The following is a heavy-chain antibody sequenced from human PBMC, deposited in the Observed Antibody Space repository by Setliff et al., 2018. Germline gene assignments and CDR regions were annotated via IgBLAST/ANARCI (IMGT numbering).Heavy chain of an antibody. J-gene: IGHJ4*02. CDR1: GYTFNSYG. Sequence: ASVKVSCKASGYTFNSYGISWVRQAPGQGLEWMGWISRYDGNTRYARKIQGRVTMTTDTSTTTAYMELRSLTSDDTAVYYCARVRPCGGDCSTGVGGPYYFDHWGQGTLVTVSS. CDR3: ARVRPCGGDCSTGVGGPYYFDH. D-gene: IGHD2-21*02. CDR2: ISRYDGNT. V-gene: IGHV1-18*01.